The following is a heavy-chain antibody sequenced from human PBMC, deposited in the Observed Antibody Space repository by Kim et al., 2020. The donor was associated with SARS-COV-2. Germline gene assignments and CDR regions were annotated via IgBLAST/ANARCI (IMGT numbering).Heavy chain of an antibody. V-gene: IGHV4-61*01. CDR1: GDSVSSASYY. CDR3: ARTSHPTSTTSGQWPFFDY. D-gene: IGHD6-19*01. Sequence: SETLSLTCTVSGDSVSSASYYWSWIRQPPGKGLEWIGYIYYSGSTNYNPSLKSRATISVDTSKDQFSLKLTSVTAADTAVYYCARTSHPTSTTSGQWPFFDYWGQGTLVTVSS. CDR2: IYYSGST. J-gene: IGHJ4*02.